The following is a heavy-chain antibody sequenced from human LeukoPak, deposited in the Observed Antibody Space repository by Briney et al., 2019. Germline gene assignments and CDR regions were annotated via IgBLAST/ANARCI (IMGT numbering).Heavy chain of an antibody. J-gene: IGHJ4*02. CDR2: IYYSGST. V-gene: IGHV4-30-4*08. Sequence: PSETLSLTCTVSGGSISSGDYYWSWIRQPPGKGPEWIGYIYYSGSTYYNPSLKSRVTISVDTSKNQFSLKLSSVTAADTAVYYCARGPDNYDFWSGYYDAPFDYWGQGTLVTVSS. CDR1: GGSISSGDYY. CDR3: ARGPDNYDFWSGYYDAPFDY. D-gene: IGHD3-3*01.